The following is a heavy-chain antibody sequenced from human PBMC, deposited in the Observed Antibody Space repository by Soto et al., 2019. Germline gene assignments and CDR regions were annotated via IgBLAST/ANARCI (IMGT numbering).Heavy chain of an antibody. D-gene: IGHD6-13*01. Sequence: ASVKVSCKASGYIFTNYYIHWVRQAPGQGLEWMAIINPLPTSGSTNYAQKFQGRVTVTRDTSTSTVYLELSSLRSDDTAVYYCARDLAAAAYWGQGGLVTVSS. V-gene: IGHV1-46*01. CDR3: ARDLAAAAY. J-gene: IGHJ4*02. CDR2: INPLPTSGST. CDR1: GYIFTNYY.